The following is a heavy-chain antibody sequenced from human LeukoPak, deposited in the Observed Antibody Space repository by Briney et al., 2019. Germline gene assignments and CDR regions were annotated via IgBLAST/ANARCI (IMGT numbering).Heavy chain of an antibody. Sequence: GSLRLSCAASGFTFSRYWMHWVRQAPGKGLVWVSRISGDGSRTNYADSVKGRFTISRDNAKNMLFLQMNSLKAEDAAVYYCARVDDSNGDNCFDPWGQGTLVTVSS. D-gene: IGHD3-22*01. CDR3: ARVDDSNGDNCFDP. V-gene: IGHV3-74*01. CDR1: GFTFSRYW. J-gene: IGHJ5*02. CDR2: ISGDGSRT.